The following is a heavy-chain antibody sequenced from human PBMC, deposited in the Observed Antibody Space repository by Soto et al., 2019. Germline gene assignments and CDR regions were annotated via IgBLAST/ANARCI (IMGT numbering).Heavy chain of an antibody. V-gene: IGHV4-28*01. D-gene: IGHD1-26*01. J-gene: IGHJ4*02. CDR1: GYSISSSNW. CDR3: ARREIQGPIDY. Sequence: QVQLQESGPGLVKPSDTLSLTCAVSGYSISSSNWWGWIRQPPGKGLEWIGYIYYSGTTYYNPSLKGRVTMSVDTAKNQFSLKLTSVTAVDTAVYYCARREIQGPIDYWGQGTLVTVSS. CDR2: IYYSGTT.